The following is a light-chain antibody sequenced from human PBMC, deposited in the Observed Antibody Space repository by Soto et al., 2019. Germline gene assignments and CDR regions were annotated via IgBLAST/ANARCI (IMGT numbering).Light chain of an antibody. V-gene: IGLV2-14*03. CDR3: CSWTSSTTYV. CDR2: DVT. Sequence: QSVLTQPASVSGSPGQSITISCTGTSSDVGRYNYVSWYQHLPGRAPKLIIYDVTNRPSGVFNRFSGSKSGNRASLTISGLQAEDEGDFYWCSWTSSTTYVFGTGTKLTVL. CDR1: SSDVGRYNY. J-gene: IGLJ1*01.